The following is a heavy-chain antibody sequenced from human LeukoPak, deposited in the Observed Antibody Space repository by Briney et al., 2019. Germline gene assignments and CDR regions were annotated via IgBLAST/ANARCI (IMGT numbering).Heavy chain of an antibody. CDR3: ARGPAGYYYDSSGSIDY. CDR1: GYTLPGHN. Sequence: ASVKVSCKASGYTLPGHNMHLARQAPRQPLEWIGGINPNKVGTIYSQKFKGRVSMTRDTSISTAYMELSSLTSDDAAVYYCARGPAGYYYDSSGSIDYWGQGTLVTVSS. CDR2: INPNKVGT. V-gene: IGHV1-2*02. D-gene: IGHD3-22*01. J-gene: IGHJ4*02.